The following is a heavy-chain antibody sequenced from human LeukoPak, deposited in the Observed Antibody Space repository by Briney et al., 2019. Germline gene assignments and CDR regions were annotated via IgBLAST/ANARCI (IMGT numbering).Heavy chain of an antibody. Sequence: ASVKVSCKASGYTFTSYGISWVRQAPGQGLEWMGWISAYNGITNYAQKLQGRVTMTTDTSTSTAYMELRSLRSDDTAVYYCARDQQGEDIVVVPAAENWFDPWGQGTLVTVSS. J-gene: IGHJ5*02. V-gene: IGHV1-18*01. CDR3: ARDQQGEDIVVVPAAENWFDP. D-gene: IGHD2-2*01. CDR2: ISAYNGIT. CDR1: GYTFTSYG.